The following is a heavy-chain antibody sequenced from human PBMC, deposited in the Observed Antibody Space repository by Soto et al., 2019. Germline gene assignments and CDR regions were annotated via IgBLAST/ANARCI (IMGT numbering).Heavy chain of an antibody. J-gene: IGHJ4*02. Sequence: PSETLSLTCTVSGGSISNSDYFWAWMRQPPGKGLEWVGTISHTGSPRYNPSLKSRVTISVDTSKNQFSLRLPSVTAADTAVFYCARYSYGSEYYFDYWGQGTLVTVSS. CDR1: GGSISNSDYF. V-gene: IGHV4-39*01. D-gene: IGHD5-18*01. CDR2: ISHTGSP. CDR3: ARYSYGSEYYFDY.